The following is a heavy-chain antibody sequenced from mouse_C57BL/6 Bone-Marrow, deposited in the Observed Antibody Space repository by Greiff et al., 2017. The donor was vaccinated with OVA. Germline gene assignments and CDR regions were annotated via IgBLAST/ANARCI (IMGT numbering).Heavy chain of an antibody. J-gene: IGHJ2*01. CDR3: TTYRY. V-gene: IGHV14-4*01. Sequence: VQLQQSGAELVRPGASVQLSCTASGFNIKDDYMHWVKERPEQGLEWIGWIDPENGDTEYASKFQGKANITADTSSKTVYLHLSSLTSEDTSVYYCTTYRYWGQGTTLAVSS. CDR2: IDPENGDT. CDR1: GFNIKDDY.